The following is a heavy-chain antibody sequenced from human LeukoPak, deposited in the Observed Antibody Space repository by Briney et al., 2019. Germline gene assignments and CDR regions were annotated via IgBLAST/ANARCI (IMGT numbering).Heavy chain of an antibody. CDR2: ISSSSSYI. V-gene: IGHV3-21*01. J-gene: IGHJ4*02. Sequence: GGAPRLSFAAPGFTFSSYIMNLVRQGPRKGLEWVSSISSSSSYIYYADSVKGRFTISRDNAKNSLYLQMNSLRAEDTAVYYCARDLWPDIVVVPAAFDYWGQGTPVTVSS. CDR1: GFTFSSYI. CDR3: ARDLWPDIVVVPAAFDY. D-gene: IGHD2-2*01.